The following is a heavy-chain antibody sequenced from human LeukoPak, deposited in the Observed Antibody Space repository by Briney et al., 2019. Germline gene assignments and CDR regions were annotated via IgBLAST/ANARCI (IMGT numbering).Heavy chain of an antibody. CDR2: IKLDGSEK. V-gene: IGHV3-7*01. D-gene: IGHD3-3*01. Sequence: PGGSLRLSCAASGFIFSSYWMSWVRQAPGKGLERVANIKLDGSEKNHVDSVKGRFTISRDNAKNSLYLQMNSLRAEDTAVYYCARKSGLDYWGQGALVTVSS. CDR1: GFIFSSYW. CDR3: ARKSGLDY. J-gene: IGHJ4*02.